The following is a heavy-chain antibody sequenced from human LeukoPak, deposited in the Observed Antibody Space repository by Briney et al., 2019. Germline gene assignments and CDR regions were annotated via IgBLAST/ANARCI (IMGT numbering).Heavy chain of an antibody. D-gene: IGHD2-2*01. J-gene: IGHJ4*02. CDR1: GGTFSSYA. CDR2: IIPIFGTA. Sequence: ASEKVSCKASGGTFSSYAISWVRQAPGQGLEWMGGIIPIFGTANYAQKFQGRVTITADESTSTAYMELSSLRSEDTAVYYCARVYCSSTSCYYLDYWGQGTLVTVSS. CDR3: ARVYCSSTSCYYLDY. V-gene: IGHV1-69*01.